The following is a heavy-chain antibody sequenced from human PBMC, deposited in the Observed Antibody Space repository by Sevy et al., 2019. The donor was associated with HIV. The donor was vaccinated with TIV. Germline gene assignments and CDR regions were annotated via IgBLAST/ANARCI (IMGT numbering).Heavy chain of an antibody. Sequence: EGSLRLSCAASGFTFSDYYMSWIHQAPGKELEWVSYIRSSGSTIYYADSVKGRFTISRDNAKNSLYLQMNSLRAEDTAVYYCARAGIRYCSGGSCYSDYWGQGTLVTVSS. V-gene: IGHV3-11*01. J-gene: IGHJ4*02. CDR2: IRSSGSTI. CDR1: GFTFSDYY. CDR3: ARAGIRYCSGGSCYSDY. D-gene: IGHD2-15*01.